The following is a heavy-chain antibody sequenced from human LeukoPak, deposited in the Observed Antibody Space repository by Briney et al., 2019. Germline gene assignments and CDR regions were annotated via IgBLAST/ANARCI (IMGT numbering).Heavy chain of an antibody. D-gene: IGHD5-18*01. V-gene: IGHV1-69*05. CDR3: ARDGRGYSYGVDYYFDY. J-gene: IGHJ4*02. CDR2: IIPIFGTA. CDR1: GGTFSSYA. Sequence: ASVKVSCKASGGTFSSYAISWVRQAPGQGLEWMGRIIPIFGTANYAQKFQGRVTITTDESTSTAYMELSSLRSEDTAVYYCARDGRGYSYGVDYYFDYWGQGTLVTVSS.